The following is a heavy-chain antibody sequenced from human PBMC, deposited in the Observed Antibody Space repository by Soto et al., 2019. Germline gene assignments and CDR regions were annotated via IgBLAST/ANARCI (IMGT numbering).Heavy chain of an antibody. CDR2: IYTGGST. V-gene: IGHV4-4*07. CDR1: SGSVNSYY. D-gene: IGHD4-4*01. Sequence: PSETMSITCTVSSGSVNSYYWNWIRQPTGKGMEWIGRIYTGGSTNYNPSLKSRLTMSVDMSRRQLYLRLTSVTAADTAVYFCAKDPSPQPIPAVTPGWFDPWGQGISVTVS. CDR3: AKDPSPQPIPAVTPGWFDP. J-gene: IGHJ5*02.